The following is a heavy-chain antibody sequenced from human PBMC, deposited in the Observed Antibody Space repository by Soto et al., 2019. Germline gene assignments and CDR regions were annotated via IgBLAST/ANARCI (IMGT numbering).Heavy chain of an antibody. D-gene: IGHD4-4*01. CDR3: ATGERLQYSPV. J-gene: IGHJ4*02. V-gene: IGHV4-59*08. Sequence: SETLSLTCTVSGGSISSYYWSWIRQPPGKGLEWIGYIYYSGSTNYNPSLKSRVTISVDTSKNQFSLKLRSVTAADTAVYYCATGERLQYSPVWGQGTLVTVSS. CDR2: IYYSGST. CDR1: GGSISSYY.